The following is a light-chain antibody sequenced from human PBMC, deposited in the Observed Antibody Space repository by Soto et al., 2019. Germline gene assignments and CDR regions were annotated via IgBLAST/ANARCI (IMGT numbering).Light chain of an antibody. CDR1: QSFRGL. Sequence: ELRQTPATLAVSGERVDLVSCRVSQSFRGLLAWYQQKPGQAPRLLIYDAYNRATGIPPRFSGSGPGTAFTLTLRTLEPYCSAVSYCEGRHMGPITFGQGTRLEIK. J-gene: IGKJ5*01. CDR3: EGRHMGPIT. V-gene: IGKV3-11*01. CDR2: DAY.